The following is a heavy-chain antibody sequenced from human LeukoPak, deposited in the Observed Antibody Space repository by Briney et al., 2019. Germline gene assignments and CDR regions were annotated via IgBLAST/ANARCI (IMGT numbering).Heavy chain of an antibody. CDR3: ARDRYPGIAVGGLKWDAFDI. CDR2: IYYSGST. Sequence: SETLSLTCTVSGGSISSYYWSWIRQPPGKELEWIGYIYYSGSTNYNPSLKSRVTISLDTSKNQFSLKLSSVTAADTAVYYCARDRYPGIAVGGLKWDAFDIWGQGTMVTVSS. CDR1: GGSISSYY. J-gene: IGHJ3*02. V-gene: IGHV4-59*01. D-gene: IGHD6-13*01.